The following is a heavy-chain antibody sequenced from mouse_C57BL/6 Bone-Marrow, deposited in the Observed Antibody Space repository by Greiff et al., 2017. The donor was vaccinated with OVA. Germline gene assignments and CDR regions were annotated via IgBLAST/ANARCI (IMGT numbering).Heavy chain of an antibody. CDR3: AREGYYGRPSYWYFDV. CDR1: GYTFTSYW. J-gene: IGHJ1*03. V-gene: IGHV1-50*01. Sequence: QVQLKQPGAELVKPGASVKLSCKASGYTFTSYWMQWVKQRPGQGLEWIGEIDPSDSYTNYNQKFKGKATLTVDTSSSTAYMQLSSLTSEDSAVYYCAREGYYGRPSYWYFDVWGTGTTVTVSS. CDR2: IDPSDSYT. D-gene: IGHD1-1*01.